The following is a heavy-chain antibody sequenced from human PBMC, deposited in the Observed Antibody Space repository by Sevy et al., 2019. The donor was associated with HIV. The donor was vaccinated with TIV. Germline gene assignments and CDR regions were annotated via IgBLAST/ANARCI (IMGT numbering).Heavy chain of an antibody. CDR1: GYTFTGQY. CDR3: SRDLRLPGYSYGCFDY. CDR2: INPNSGDT. V-gene: IGHV1-2*02. D-gene: IGHD5-18*01. Sequence: ASVKVSCKASGYTFTGQYIHWVRQAPGQGLEWMGWINPNSGDTKYAQEFKGRVTMTRDTSISTAYMELSGLKSDDTAVYYCSRDLRLPGYSYGCFDYWGQGTLVTVSS. J-gene: IGHJ4*02.